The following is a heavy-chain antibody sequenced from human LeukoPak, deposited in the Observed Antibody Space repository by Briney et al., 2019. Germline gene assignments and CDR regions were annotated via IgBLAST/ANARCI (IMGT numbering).Heavy chain of an antibody. CDR3: AKDHRPYSSGWYSSAD. Sequence: PGGSLRLSCAASGFTFSSYAMSWVRQAPGKGLEWVSAISGSGGSTYYADSVKGRFTISRDNSKNTLYLQMNSLRAEDTAVYYCAKDHRPYSSGWYSSADWGQGTLVTVSS. CDR1: GFTFSSYA. CDR2: ISGSGGST. V-gene: IGHV3-23*01. D-gene: IGHD6-19*01. J-gene: IGHJ4*02.